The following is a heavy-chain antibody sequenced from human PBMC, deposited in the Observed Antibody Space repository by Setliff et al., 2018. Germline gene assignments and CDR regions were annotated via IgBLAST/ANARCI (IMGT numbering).Heavy chain of an antibody. CDR1: GGTISSHY. CDR2: IYYSGST. D-gene: IGHD3-22*01. Sequence: SETLSLTCTVSGGTISSHYWSWIRQPPGKGLEWIGSIYYSGSTNYNPSLKSRVTISVDTSKNQFSLKLSSVTAADTAVYYCARQDGRITMIVVVMQAFDIWGQGTMVTVSS. J-gene: IGHJ3*02. CDR3: ARQDGRITMIVVVMQAFDI. V-gene: IGHV4-59*11.